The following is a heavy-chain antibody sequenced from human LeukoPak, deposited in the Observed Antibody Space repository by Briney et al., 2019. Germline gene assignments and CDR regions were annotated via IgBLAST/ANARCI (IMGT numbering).Heavy chain of an antibody. J-gene: IGHJ4*02. CDR2: ISSSSSYI. Sequence: GGSLRLSCAASGFTFSSYSMNWVRQASGKGLEWVSSISSSSSYIYYADSVKGRFTISRDNAKNSLYLQMNSLRTEDTAVYYCARDRGQQLATTTIDYWGQGTLVTVSS. CDR1: GFTFSSYS. V-gene: IGHV3-21*01. CDR3: ARDRGQQLATTTIDY. D-gene: IGHD6-13*01.